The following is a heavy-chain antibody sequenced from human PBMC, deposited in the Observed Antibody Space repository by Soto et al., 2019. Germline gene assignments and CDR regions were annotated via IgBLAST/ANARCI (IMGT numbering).Heavy chain of an antibody. CDR3: AKKSLGTYFDY. D-gene: IGHD7-27*01. V-gene: IGHV3-23*01. Sequence: PGGSLRLSCAASGFTFTNYVMSWVRQAPGKGLEWVSVISGSGSSTYYADSVKGRFTISRDNSKNTLYLQMNSLRAEDTAVYYCAKKSLGTYFDYWGRGTLVTVSS. CDR1: GFTFTNYV. CDR2: ISGSGSST. J-gene: IGHJ4*02.